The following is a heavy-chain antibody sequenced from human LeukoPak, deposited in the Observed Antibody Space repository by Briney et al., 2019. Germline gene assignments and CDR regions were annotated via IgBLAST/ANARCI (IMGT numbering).Heavy chain of an antibody. D-gene: IGHD6-13*01. CDR3: ASKGIAAAGKRGAFDI. J-gene: IGHJ3*02. CDR1: GYTFTTYY. CDR2: IIPIFGTA. V-gene: IGHV1-69*13. Sequence: ASVKVSCKASGYTFTTYYVHWVRQAPGQGLEWMGGIIPIFGTANYAQKFQGRVTITADESTSTAYMELSSLRSEDTAVYYCASKGIAAAGKRGAFDIWGQGTMVTVSS.